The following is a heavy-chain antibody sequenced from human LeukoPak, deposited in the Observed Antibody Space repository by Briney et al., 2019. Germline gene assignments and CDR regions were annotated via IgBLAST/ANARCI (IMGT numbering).Heavy chain of an antibody. CDR3: ARLPNYYDSSGYYGLFDY. Sequence: GESLKISCKGSGYSFTSYWIGWVRQLPGKGLEWMGIIYPGDSDTRYSPSFQGQVTISADKSISTAYLQWSSLKASDTAMYYCARLPNYYDSSGYYGLFDYWGQGTLVTVSS. CDR2: IYPGDSDT. D-gene: IGHD3-22*01. V-gene: IGHV5-51*01. J-gene: IGHJ4*02. CDR1: GYSFTSYW.